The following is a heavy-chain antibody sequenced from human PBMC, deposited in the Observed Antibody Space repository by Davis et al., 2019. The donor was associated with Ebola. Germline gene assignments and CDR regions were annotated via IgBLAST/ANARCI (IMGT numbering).Heavy chain of an antibody. CDR3: ARGPSTGNSFSY. J-gene: IGHJ4*02. CDR2: IKQDGSEK. V-gene: IGHV3-7*01. CDR1: GFTFSSYG. Sequence: GESLKISCAASGFTFSSYGMYWVRQAPAKGLEWVANIKQDGSEKYYVDSVKGRFTISRDNAKNSLYLQMNSLRVEDTAVYYCARGPSTGNSFSYWGQGTLVTVSS. D-gene: IGHD6-13*01.